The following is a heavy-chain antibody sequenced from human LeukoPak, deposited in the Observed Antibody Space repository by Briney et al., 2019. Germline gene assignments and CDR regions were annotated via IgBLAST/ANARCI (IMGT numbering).Heavy chain of an antibody. D-gene: IGHD3-16*02. V-gene: IGHV3-30-3*01. J-gene: IGHJ4*02. CDR1: GITFSNYP. Sequence: GGSLRLSCAASGITFSNYPMHWVRQAPGKGLECVAVISYDGSNKYYADSVKGRFTISRDNSKNTLYLQMNSLRAEDTAVYYCARRGGVIVYYFDYWGQGTLVTVSS. CDR2: ISYDGSNK. CDR3: ARRGGVIVYYFDY.